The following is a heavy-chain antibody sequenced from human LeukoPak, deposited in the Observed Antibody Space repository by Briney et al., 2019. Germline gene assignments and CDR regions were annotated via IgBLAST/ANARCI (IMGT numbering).Heavy chain of an antibody. CDR3: ARWPNSVDTAMAYFDY. J-gene: IGHJ4*02. CDR2: ISGSGGST. V-gene: IGHV3-23*01. D-gene: IGHD5-18*01. Sequence: SGGSLRLSCAASGFTFSSYAMGWVRQAPGKGLEWVSAISGSGGSTYYADSVKGRFTISRDNSKNTLYLQMNSLRAEDTAVYYCARWPNSVDTAMAYFDYWGQGTLVTVSS. CDR1: GFTFSSYA.